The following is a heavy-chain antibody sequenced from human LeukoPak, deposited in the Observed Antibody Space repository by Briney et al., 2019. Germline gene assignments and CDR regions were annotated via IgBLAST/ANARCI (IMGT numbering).Heavy chain of an antibody. D-gene: IGHD6-6*01. Sequence: PGGSLRLSCAASGFTFDDYAMHWVRHAPGKGLEWVSGISWNSGSIGYADSVKGRFTISRDNAKNSLYLQMNSLRAEDTALYYCAKDVAAGPTAPPYYYYGMDVWGQGTTVTVSS. CDR1: GFTFDDYA. V-gene: IGHV3-9*01. CDR3: AKDVAAGPTAPPYYYYGMDV. J-gene: IGHJ6*02. CDR2: ISWNSGSI.